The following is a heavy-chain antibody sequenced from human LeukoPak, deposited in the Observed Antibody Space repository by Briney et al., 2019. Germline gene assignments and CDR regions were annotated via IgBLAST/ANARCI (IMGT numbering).Heavy chain of an antibody. CDR3: ARDRGIAAAFDY. CDR2: ISGSSTYI. J-gene: IGHJ4*02. D-gene: IGHD6-13*01. CDR1: GFIFSSYS. V-gene: IGHV3-21*01. Sequence: PGGSLRLSCAASGFIFSSYSVNWVRQAPGKGLEWVSSISGSSTYIDYADSVKGRFTISRDNAKNSLYLQMNSLRAEDTAVYCCARDRGIAAAFDYWGQGTLVTVSS.